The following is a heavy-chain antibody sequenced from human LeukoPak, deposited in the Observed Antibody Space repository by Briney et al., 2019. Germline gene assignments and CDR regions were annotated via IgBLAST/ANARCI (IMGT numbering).Heavy chain of an antibody. CDR1: GFTFSSYA. J-gene: IGHJ4*02. D-gene: IGHD3-3*01. CDR3: AKDQTYYDFWSGYGGYFDY. CDR2: ISGSGGST. V-gene: IGHV3-23*01. Sequence: GGSLRLSCAASGFTFSSYAMSWVRQAPGKGLEWVSAISGSGGSTYYADSVKGRFTISRDNSKNTPYLQMNSLRAEDTAVYYCAKDQTYYDFWSGYGGYFDYWGQGTLVTVSS.